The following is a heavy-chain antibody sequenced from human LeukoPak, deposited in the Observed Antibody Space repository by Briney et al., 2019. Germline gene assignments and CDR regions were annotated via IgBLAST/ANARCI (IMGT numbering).Heavy chain of an antibody. V-gene: IGHV3-30*02. CDR3: AKHEDV. Sequence: GGSLRLSCAASGFTFSSYGMHWVRQAPGKGLEWVAHIRHDGRNEDYADSVRGRFTISRDNSKDTLYLEMNSLRAEDTAMYYCAKHEDVWGKGTTVTVSS. J-gene: IGHJ6*04. CDR2: IRHDGRNE. CDR1: GFTFSSYG.